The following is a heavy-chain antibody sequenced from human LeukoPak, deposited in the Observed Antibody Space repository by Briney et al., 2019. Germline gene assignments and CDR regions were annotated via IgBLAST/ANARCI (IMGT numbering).Heavy chain of an antibody. CDR3: ARWGGTRQYYFDY. CDR1: GFIFSDYG. Sequence: GRSLRLSCAVSGFIFSDYGFHWVRQAPGKGLEWVAVTRFDGSIKQYADSVKGRFTISRDDSKKTLYLQMNFLKSEDTAVYYCARWGGTRQYYFDYWGQGTLVTVSS. J-gene: IGHJ4*02. D-gene: IGHD1-1*01. CDR2: TRFDGSIK. V-gene: IGHV3-33*01.